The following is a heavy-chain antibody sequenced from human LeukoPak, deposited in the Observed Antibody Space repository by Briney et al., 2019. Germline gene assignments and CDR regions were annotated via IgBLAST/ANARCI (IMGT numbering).Heavy chain of an antibody. Sequence: AGGSLRLSCAASGFIFNNYNMNWVRQAPGKGLEWVAYISSSTSPIYYADSVKGRFTISRDNAKNSLYLQMTSLTADDMAVYYCAREQQLLYNSFYMDVWGRGTTVTVSS. D-gene: IGHD6-19*01. CDR2: ISSSTSPI. CDR3: AREQQLLYNSFYMDV. J-gene: IGHJ6*03. V-gene: IGHV3-48*04. CDR1: GFIFNNYN.